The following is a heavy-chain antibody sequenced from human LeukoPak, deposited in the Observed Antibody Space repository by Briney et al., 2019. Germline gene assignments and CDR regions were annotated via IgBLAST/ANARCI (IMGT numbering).Heavy chain of an antibody. Sequence: SETLSLTCTVSGGSISSYYWNWIRQSPGKGLEWIGYLSYSGSTNYNPSLKSRVTISLDTSKNQFSLKLRSVTAADTAVYLCARGFDSKSTYFDYRGQGTLVTVSS. V-gene: IGHV4-59*01. CDR3: ARGFDSKSTYFDY. CDR1: GGSISSYY. CDR2: LSYSGST. D-gene: IGHD5-12*01. J-gene: IGHJ4*02.